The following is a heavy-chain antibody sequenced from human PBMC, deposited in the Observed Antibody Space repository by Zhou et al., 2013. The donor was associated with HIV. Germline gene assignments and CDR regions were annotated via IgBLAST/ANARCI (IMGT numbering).Heavy chain of an antibody. V-gene: IGHV1-18*01. J-gene: IGHJ3*02. CDR1: GYIFNQYG. Sequence: QVQLVQSGTEVKKPGASVKVSCKPSGYIFNQYGLHWLRQAPGQRPEWMGWVDPYNGDTNYSEKFLGRVTMKKDTYTGTAYMELKSLTSADTALYYCAMKGDTMIAANDAFDIWGQGTMVTVSS. CDR3: AMKGDTMIAANDAFDI. D-gene: IGHD3-22*01. CDR2: VDPYNGDT.